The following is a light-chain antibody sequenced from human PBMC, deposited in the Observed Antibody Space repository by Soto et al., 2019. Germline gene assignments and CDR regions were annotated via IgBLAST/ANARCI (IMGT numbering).Light chain of an antibody. CDR1: QSVSSSY. CDR3: QQDYNLPPL. V-gene: IGKV3D-7*01. CDR2: GAS. Sequence: EIVMTQSPATLSLSPGERATRSCRASQSVSSSYLSWYQQKPGQAPRLLIYGASTRATGIPARFSGSGSGTDFTRTISILQPEDFAVYYCQQDYNLPPLFGPGTKVDIK. J-gene: IGKJ3*01.